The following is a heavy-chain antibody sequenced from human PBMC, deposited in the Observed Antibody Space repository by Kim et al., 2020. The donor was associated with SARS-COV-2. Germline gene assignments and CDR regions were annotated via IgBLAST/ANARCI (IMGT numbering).Heavy chain of an antibody. Sequence: GGSLRLSCAASGFSSSGFSFSSYAMSWVRLAPGKGLEWVSIISGSGGSTYSADSVKGRFTISRDNSKNTLYLQMNSLRAEDTAVYYCAKDRWPQGRGAFDIWGQGTLVTVSS. D-gene: IGHD3-10*01. J-gene: IGHJ3*02. CDR3: AKDRWPQGRGAFDI. V-gene: IGHV3-23*01. CDR2: ISGSGGST. CDR1: GFSFSSYA.